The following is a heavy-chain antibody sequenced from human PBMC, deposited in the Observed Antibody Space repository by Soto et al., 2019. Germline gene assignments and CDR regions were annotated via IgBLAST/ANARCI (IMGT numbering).Heavy chain of an antibody. CDR3: ASVGSYYYNSYYYLP. CDR1: GGSVRSSNW. CDR2: IYHSGST. V-gene: IGHV4-4*02. J-gene: IGHJ5*02. D-gene: IGHD3-22*01. Sequence: SETLSLTCIVSGGSVRSSNWWSWDRQPPGKGLEWIGEIYHSGSTTYKPSLKSRATLSVDKSENQFSLRLKSFTAADTAVYYCASVGSYYYNSYYYLPWGPGTLGTVSS.